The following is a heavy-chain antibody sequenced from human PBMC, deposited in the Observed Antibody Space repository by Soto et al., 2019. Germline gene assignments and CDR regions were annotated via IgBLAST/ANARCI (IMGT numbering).Heavy chain of an antibody. V-gene: IGHV3-9*01. J-gene: IGHJ6*02. CDR3: AKDVTGDFWSGYHGYYYGLDD. D-gene: IGHD3-3*01. CDR2: ISWNSGTI. Sequence: EVQLVESGGGLVQPGRSLRLSCAASGLTFDDYAFHWVRQVPGKGLEWVSGISWNSGTIGYADSVKGRFTISRDNAKNSLYLQMNSLRAEDTALYYCAKDVTGDFWSGYHGYYYGLDDWGQGTTVTVSS. CDR1: GLTFDDYA.